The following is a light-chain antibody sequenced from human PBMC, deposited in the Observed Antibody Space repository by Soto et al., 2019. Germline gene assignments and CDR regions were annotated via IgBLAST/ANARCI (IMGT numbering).Light chain of an antibody. Sequence: DIQLTQSPSFLSASVGDRVTISCRASQGISDYLAWYQQKPGKAPKLLIYGASTLQSGVPSRFSGSASVTEFTLTISSRQPEDFATYFFQQCNAYPLTFGGGTKLEIK. CDR1: QGISDY. CDR3: QQCNAYPLT. CDR2: GAS. V-gene: IGKV1-9*01. J-gene: IGKJ4*01.